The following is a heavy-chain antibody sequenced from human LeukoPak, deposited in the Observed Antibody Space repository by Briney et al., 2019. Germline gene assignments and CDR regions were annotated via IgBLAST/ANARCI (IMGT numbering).Heavy chain of an antibody. J-gene: IGHJ3*02. V-gene: IGHV3-74*01. D-gene: IGHD3-10*01. CDR3: RIWFGNSAGFDM. CDR2: IQCDGSIT. CDR1: GFTFSTYW. Sequence: GGSLRLSCAASGFTFSTYWMHWVRQVPGKGLVWVSRIQCDGSITTYADSVEGRFTISRDNAKNTVYLQMNSRRAEDTAMYYCRIWFGNSAGFDMWGQGTMVTVCS.